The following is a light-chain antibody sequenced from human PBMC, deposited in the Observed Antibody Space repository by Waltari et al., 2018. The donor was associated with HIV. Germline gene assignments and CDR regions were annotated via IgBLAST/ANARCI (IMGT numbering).Light chain of an antibody. J-gene: IGLJ1*01. CDR2: DVS. V-gene: IGLV2-23*02. Sequence: SALTQPASVSGSPGHSLTISCTATSSDVGGYNLVSWYQQHPGKAPQLMIYDVSKRPSGVSNRFSGSKSGNTASLTISGLQAEDEADYYCCSHAGSSIYVFGTGTKVTVL. CDR3: CSHAGSSIYV. CDR1: SSDVGGYNL.